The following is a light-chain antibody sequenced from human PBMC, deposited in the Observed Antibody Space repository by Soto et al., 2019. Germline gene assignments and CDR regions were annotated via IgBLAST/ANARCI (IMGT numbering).Light chain of an antibody. V-gene: IGKV4-1*01. Sequence: DIVMTQSPDSLAVSLGERATINCKSSQSVLYRSNNKNYLAWYQQKPGQPPKLLIYWASTRESGVPDRFSGSGSGTDFPLTISSLQAEDVAVYYGQQYYSTPFTFGPGTKVDIK. CDR2: WAS. J-gene: IGKJ3*01. CDR1: QSVLYRSNNKNY. CDR3: QQYYSTPFT.